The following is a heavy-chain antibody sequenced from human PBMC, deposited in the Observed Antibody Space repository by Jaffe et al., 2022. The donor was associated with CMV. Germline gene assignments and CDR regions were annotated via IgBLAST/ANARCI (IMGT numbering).Heavy chain of an antibody. V-gene: IGHV4-59*01. CDR2: IYYSGST. Sequence: QVQLQESGPGLVKPSETLSLTCTVSGGSISSYYWSWIRQPPGKGLEWIGYIYYSGSTNYNPSLKSRVTISVDTSKNQFSLKLSSVTAADTAVYYCARGANYYDSSGYWFDPWGQGTLVTVSS. CDR1: GGSISSYY. D-gene: IGHD3-22*01. CDR3: ARGANYYDSSGYWFDP. J-gene: IGHJ5*02.